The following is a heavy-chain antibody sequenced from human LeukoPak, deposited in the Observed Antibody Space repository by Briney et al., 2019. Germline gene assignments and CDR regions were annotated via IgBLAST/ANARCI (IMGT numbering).Heavy chain of an antibody. V-gene: IGHV4-39*07. CDR2: IYYSGST. CDR3: ARVSYGSGDLYYFDY. D-gene: IGHD3-10*01. Sequence: SETLSLTCTVSGGSISSSSYYWGWIRQPPGKGLEWIGSIYYSGSTYYNPSLKSRVTISADTSKNQFSLKLSSVTAADTAVYYCARVSYGSGDLYYFDYWGQGTLVTVSS. J-gene: IGHJ4*02. CDR1: GGSISSSSYY.